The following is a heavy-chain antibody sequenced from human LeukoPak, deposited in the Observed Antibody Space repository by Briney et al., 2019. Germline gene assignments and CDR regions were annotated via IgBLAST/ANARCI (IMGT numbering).Heavy chain of an antibody. CDR2: MNPNSGNT. CDR3: ARLGASSGSSPNIDY. CDR1: GYTFTSYD. Sequence: GASVKVSCKASGYTFTSYDINWVRQATGQGLEWMGWMNPNSGNTGYAQKFQGRVTMTRDMSTSTVYMELSSLRSEDTAVYYCARLGASSGSSPNIDYWGQGTLVTVSS. J-gene: IGHJ4*02. V-gene: IGHV1-8*01. D-gene: IGHD1-26*01.